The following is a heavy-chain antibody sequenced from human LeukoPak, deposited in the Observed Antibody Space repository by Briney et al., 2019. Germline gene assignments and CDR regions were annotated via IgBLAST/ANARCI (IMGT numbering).Heavy chain of an antibody. V-gene: IGHV3-23*01. CDR3: ANGLWFGTYPDY. D-gene: IGHD3-10*01. Sequence: GGSLRLSCAASGFTFSGYAMSWVRQAPEKGRGWVSGISARGVSTYYADSVKGRFTISRDNSKNTLYLQMNSLRAEDTAVYSCANGLWFGTYPDYWGQGTLVTVSS. CDR2: ISARGVST. CDR1: GFTFSGYA. J-gene: IGHJ4*02.